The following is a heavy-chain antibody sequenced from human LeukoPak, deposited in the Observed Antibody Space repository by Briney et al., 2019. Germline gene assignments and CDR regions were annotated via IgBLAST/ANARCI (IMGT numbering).Heavy chain of an antibody. D-gene: IGHD3-10*01. V-gene: IGHV6-1*01. J-gene: IGHJ4*02. CDR1: GDSVSSNSAA. CDR3: AREGYYYGSGSYKRTFDY. CDR2: TYYRSKWYN. Sequence: SQTLSLTCAISGDSVSSNSAAWNWIRQSPSRGLEWLGRTYYRSKWYNDYAVSVKSRITINPDTSKNQFSLQLNSVTPEDTAVYYCAREGYYYGSGSYKRTFDYWGQGTLVTVSS.